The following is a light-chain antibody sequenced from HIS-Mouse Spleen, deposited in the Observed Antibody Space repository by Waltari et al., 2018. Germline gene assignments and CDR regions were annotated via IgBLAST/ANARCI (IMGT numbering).Light chain of an antibody. CDR2: WAS. CDR1: QSVLYSSNNKNY. J-gene: IGKJ3*01. V-gene: IGKV4-1*01. Sequence: DIVMTQSPDSLAVPLGERATINCKSSQSVLYSSNNKNYLAWYQQKPGQPPKLLIYWASTRESGVPARFSGSGSGTDFTLTIGSLQAEDVAVYYCQQYYSTPFTFGPGTKVDIK. CDR3: QQYYSTPFT.